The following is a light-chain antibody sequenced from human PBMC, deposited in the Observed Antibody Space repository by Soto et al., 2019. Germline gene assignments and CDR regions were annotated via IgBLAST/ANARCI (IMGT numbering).Light chain of an antibody. CDR3: QQYNNWPWT. J-gene: IGKJ1*01. V-gene: IGKV3-15*01. Sequence: ETVMTQSPATLSVSPGERTTLSCRASQSLSSDLAWYQHKPGQPPRLLIYGASTWATGIPARFSGSGSGTEFTLIISSLQSEDFAVYYCQQYNNWPWTFGQGTKVDIK. CDR1: QSLSSD. CDR2: GAS.